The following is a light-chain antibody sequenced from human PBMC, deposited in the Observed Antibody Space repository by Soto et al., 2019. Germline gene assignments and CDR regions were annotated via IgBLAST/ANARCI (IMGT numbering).Light chain of an antibody. CDR2: GAS. V-gene: IGKV3-15*01. CDR3: QQYNKWPPIT. Sequence: EIVMTQSPATLSVSPGERATLSCRASQSVSSDLAWHQQKPGQAPRLLIYGASTRATGIPARFSGSGSGTEFTLNISSLQSEDFAVYYCQQYNKWPPITFGQGTRLEIK. CDR1: QSVSSD. J-gene: IGKJ5*01.